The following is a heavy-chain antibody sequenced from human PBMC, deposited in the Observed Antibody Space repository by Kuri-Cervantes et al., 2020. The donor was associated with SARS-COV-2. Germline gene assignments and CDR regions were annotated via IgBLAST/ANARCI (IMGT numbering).Heavy chain of an antibody. V-gene: IGHV5-51*01. Sequence: KVSCKGSGYSFTSYWIGWVRQMPGKGLEWMGIIYPGDSDTRYSPSFQGRVTISADKSISTAYLQWSSLKASDTAMYYCARAFVVVPAASQGAFDIWGQGTMVTVSS. J-gene: IGHJ3*02. CDR3: ARAFVVVPAASQGAFDI. D-gene: IGHD2-2*01. CDR1: GYSFTSYW. CDR2: IYPGDSDT.